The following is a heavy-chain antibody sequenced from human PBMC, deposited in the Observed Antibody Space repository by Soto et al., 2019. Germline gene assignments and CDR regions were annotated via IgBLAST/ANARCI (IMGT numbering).Heavy chain of an antibody. Sequence: EVQLMESGGGLVQPGGSLRLSCVASGFTFSSFSMNWVRQAPGKGLEWVSYIRSSPSVISYADSVKGRFTISRDNAKNSLYLQLNSLRAEDTAVYYCARDTAYAFDSWGQGTLVSVSS. D-gene: IGHD3-16*01. V-gene: IGHV3-48*01. CDR1: GFTFSSFS. J-gene: IGHJ4*02. CDR2: IRSSPSVI. CDR3: ARDTAYAFDS.